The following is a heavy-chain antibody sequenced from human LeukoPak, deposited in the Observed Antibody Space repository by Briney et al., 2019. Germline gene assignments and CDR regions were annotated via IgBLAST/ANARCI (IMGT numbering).Heavy chain of an antibody. CDR2: IYYSGST. Sequence: SETLSLTCTVSGGSVSSGSYYWSWIRQPPGKGLEWIGYIYYSGSTNYNPSLKSRVTISVDTSKNQFSLQLSSVTAADTAVYYCARDYPSPTPYCSGGSCYSSWYFDLWGRGTLVTVSS. V-gene: IGHV4-61*01. CDR1: GGSVSSGSYY. D-gene: IGHD2-15*01. CDR3: ARDYPSPTPYCSGGSCYSSWYFDL. J-gene: IGHJ2*01.